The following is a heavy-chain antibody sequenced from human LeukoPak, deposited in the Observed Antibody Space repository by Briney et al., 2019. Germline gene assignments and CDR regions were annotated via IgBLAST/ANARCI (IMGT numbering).Heavy chain of an antibody. Sequence: ASVKVSCKASGYTFTSYGISWVRQAPGQGLEWMGWISAYNGNTNYAQKLQGRVTMTTDTSTSTAYMELRSLRSDDTAVYYCARRTDYYDSSGYCLDDAFDIWGQGTMVTVSS. CDR2: ISAYNGNT. V-gene: IGHV1-18*01. CDR1: GYTFTSYG. D-gene: IGHD3-22*01. CDR3: ARRTDYYDSSGYCLDDAFDI. J-gene: IGHJ3*02.